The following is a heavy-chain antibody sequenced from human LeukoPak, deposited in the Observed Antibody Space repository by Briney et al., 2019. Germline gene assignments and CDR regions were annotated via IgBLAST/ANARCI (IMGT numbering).Heavy chain of an antibody. D-gene: IGHD3-10*01. CDR3: ARHRKGHGSGRAMDY. V-gene: IGHV5-51*01. CDR1: GYSFTSYW. J-gene: IGHJ4*02. Sequence: GESLKISCKGSGYSFTSYWIGWVRQMPGKGLEWMGIIYPGDSDTRYSPSFQGQVTISADKSISTAYLQWSSLKASDTAMYYCARHRKGHGSGRAMDYWGQGTLVTVPS. CDR2: IYPGDSDT.